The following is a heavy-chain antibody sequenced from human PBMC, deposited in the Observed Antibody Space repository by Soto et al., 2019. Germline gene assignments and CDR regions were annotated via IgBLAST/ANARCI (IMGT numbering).Heavy chain of an antibody. J-gene: IGHJ4*02. V-gene: IGHV4-34*01. CDR3: ARHPPYSSSWENYFDY. CDR1: GGSFSGYY. CDR2: INHSGST. Sequence: SETLSLTCAVYGGSFSGYYWSWIRQPPGKGLEWIGEINHSGSTNYNPSLKSRVTISVDTSKNQFSLKLSSVTAADTAVYYCARHPPYSSSWENYFDYWGQGTLVTVSS. D-gene: IGHD6-13*01.